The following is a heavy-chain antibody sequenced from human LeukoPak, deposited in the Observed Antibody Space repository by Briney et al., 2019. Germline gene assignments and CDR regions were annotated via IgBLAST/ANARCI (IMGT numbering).Heavy chain of an antibody. V-gene: IGHV1-18*01. CDR3: ARDLKYYYDSSGYFDAFDL. CDR2: ISAYTGNT. J-gene: IGHJ3*01. D-gene: IGHD3-22*01. CDR1: GYMFSSFG. Sequence: GASVKVSCKASGYMFSSFGFSWVRQAPGQGPEWMGWISAYTGNTNYVQKLQGRVTMTTDTSTSTAYMELRSLRSDDTAVYYCARDLKYYYDSSGYFDAFDLWGQGTMVTVSS.